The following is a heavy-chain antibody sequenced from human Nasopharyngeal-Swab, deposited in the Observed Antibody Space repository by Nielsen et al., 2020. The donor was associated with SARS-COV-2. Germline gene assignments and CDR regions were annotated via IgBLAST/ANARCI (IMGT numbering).Heavy chain of an antibody. Sequence: SETLSLTCAVYGGSFSGYYWIWIRQPPGEGLEWIGEINHSGSTNYNPSLKSRVTISVDTSKNQFSLKLCSVTAADTAVYYCARTMVVVRYYYYYMDVWGKGTTVTVSS. CDR2: INHSGST. V-gene: IGHV4-34*01. CDR3: ARTMVVVRYYYYYMDV. J-gene: IGHJ6*03. CDR1: GGSFSGYY. D-gene: IGHD2-21*01.